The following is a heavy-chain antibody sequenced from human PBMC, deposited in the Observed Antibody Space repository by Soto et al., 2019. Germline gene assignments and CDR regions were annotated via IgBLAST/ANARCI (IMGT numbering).Heavy chain of an antibody. J-gene: IGHJ4*02. V-gene: IGHV1-8*01. CDR2: MNPNSGNT. Sequence: QVQLVQSGAEVKKPGASVKVSCKASGYTFTSYDINWVRQATGQGLEWMGWMNPNSGNTGYAQKSQGRVTIPRHXSISTAYMELSSLRSEDTAVYYCARGITIFGVVPGWGQGTLVTVSS. CDR3: ARGITIFGVVPG. CDR1: GYTFTSYD. D-gene: IGHD3-3*01.